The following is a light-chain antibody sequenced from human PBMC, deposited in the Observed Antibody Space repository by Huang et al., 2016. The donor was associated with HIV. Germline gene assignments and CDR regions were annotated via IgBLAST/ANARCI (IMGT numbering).Light chain of an antibody. J-gene: IGKJ4*01. CDR2: DAP. Sequence: ESVLTQSPGTLSLSPGERATLSCRASQSVRRSLAWYQQKPGQAPRLLIYDAPARATGIPVRFSGSGSGTDFTLTISSLESEDFAVYYCQQYSKWPLTFGGGTKVEIK. V-gene: IGKV3-11*01. CDR1: QSVRRS. CDR3: QQYSKWPLT.